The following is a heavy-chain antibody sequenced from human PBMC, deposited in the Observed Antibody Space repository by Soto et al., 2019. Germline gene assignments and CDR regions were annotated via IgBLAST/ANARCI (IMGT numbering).Heavy chain of an antibody. J-gene: IGHJ4*02. D-gene: IGHD6-13*01. Sequence: QVQLQESGPGLVKPSGTLSLTCAVSGGAISSSKWWRGGRQPPGKGLEWIGEICQSGSTNYNPSPGRRVGTIVEKSRNQFSLKVTSMSTADAAVYYCARASATIAAAAIFDYWGQGTLVTVSS. CDR2: ICQSGST. CDR3: ARASATIAAAAIFDY. CDR1: GGAISSSKW. V-gene: IGHV4-4*02.